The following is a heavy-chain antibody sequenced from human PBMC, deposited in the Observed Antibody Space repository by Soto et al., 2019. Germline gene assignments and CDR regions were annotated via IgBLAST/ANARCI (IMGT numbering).Heavy chain of an antibody. CDR3: ASDGDPGYSFWSGPLGGGRFDP. V-gene: IGHV1-69*12. D-gene: IGHD3-3*01. J-gene: IGHJ5*02. CDR2: IVPLFGTA. Sequence: QVQLVQSGAEVKEPGSSVNVSCKTSGGTFGNTAVTWVRQVPGQGLEWIGGIVPLFGTANYAQKFRGRVMITAAESTSTAYMDLSSLRSDATAIYYCASDGDPGYSFWSGPLGGGRFDPWGQGTLVTVSS. CDR1: GGTFGNTA.